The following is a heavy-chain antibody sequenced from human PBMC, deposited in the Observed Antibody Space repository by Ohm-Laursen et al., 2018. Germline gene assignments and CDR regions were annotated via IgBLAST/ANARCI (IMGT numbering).Heavy chain of an antibody. CDR2: IYYSGST. V-gene: IGHV4-31*03. Sequence: TLSLTCIVSGGSISSGGYYWSWIRQHPGKGLEWIGYIYYSGSTYYNPSLKSRVTISVDTSKNQFSLKLSSVTAADTAVYYCAITVATTLGEVAFDIWGQGTMVTVSS. CDR1: GGSISSGGYY. J-gene: IGHJ3*02. D-gene: IGHD3-16*01. CDR3: AITVATTLGEVAFDI.